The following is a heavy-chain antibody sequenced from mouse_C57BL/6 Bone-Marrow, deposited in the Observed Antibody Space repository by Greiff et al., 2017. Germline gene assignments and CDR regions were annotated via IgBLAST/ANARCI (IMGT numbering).Heavy chain of an antibody. J-gene: IGHJ1*03. V-gene: IGHV5-9*01. CDR3: SRQVTTVLATRYFDV. Sequence: EVMLVESVGGLVKPGGSLTLSCAASGFTFSSYTMPWVRQTPEKRLQWVAAISGGGGNTYYPASVTGRFTISTDNDKNILYLQMSSLRSENTALYYCSRQVTTVLATRYFDVWGTGTTVTVSS. CDR2: ISGGGGNT. D-gene: IGHD1-1*01. CDR1: GFTFSSYT.